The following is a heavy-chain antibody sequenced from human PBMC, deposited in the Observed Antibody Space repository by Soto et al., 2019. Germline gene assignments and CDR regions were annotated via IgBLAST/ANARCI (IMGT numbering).Heavy chain of an antibody. CDR3: ATNPHKVPAARRYFDY. Sequence: SETLSLTCAVYGGSFSGYYWSWIRQPPGKGLEWIGEINHSGSTNYNPSLKSRVTISVDTSKNQFSLKLSSVTAADTAVYYCATNPHKVPAARRYFDYWGQGTLVTSPQ. CDR1: GGSFSGYY. D-gene: IGHD2-2*01. CDR2: INHSGST. V-gene: IGHV4-34*01. J-gene: IGHJ4*02.